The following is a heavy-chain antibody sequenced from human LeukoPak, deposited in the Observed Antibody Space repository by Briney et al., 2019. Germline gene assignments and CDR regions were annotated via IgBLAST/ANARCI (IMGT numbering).Heavy chain of an antibody. CDR3: ARLDYSISGSFDY. CDR2: IYYSGST. V-gene: IGHV4-59*01. J-gene: IGHJ4*02. D-gene: IGHD3-10*01. CDR1: GGSMSNYY. Sequence: SETPSLTCAVSGGSMSNYYWSWVRQPPGKGLEWIGYIYYSGSTHYNPSLKSRVTISIDTSKNQFSLKLRSVTAADTALYFCARLDYSISGSFDYWGQGTLVTVSS.